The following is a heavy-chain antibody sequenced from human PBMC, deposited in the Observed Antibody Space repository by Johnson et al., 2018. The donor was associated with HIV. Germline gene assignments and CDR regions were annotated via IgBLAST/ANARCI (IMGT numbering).Heavy chain of an antibody. CDR3: ARRTVTALFYI. Sequence: QVQLVESGGGLVKPGGSLRLSCAASGFTFSDYYMTWIRQAPGKGLEWLSFISSSGDIIRYADSVKGRFTIYRDNAKNSLILQMNSLRDEDTAVYYCARRTVTALFYIWGQGTLVTVSS. CDR2: ISSSGDII. CDR1: GFTFSDYY. D-gene: IGHD4-17*01. V-gene: IGHV3-11*04. J-gene: IGHJ3*02.